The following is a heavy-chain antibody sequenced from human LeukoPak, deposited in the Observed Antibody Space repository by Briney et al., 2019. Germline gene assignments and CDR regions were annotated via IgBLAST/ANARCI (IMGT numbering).Heavy chain of an antibody. Sequence: ASVKVSCKASGYTFTSYGISWVRQAPGHGLEWMGWISAYNGNTNYAQKLQGRVTMTTDTSTSTAYMELRSLRSDDTAVYYCARNSAYSNSNWFDPWGQGTLVTVSS. D-gene: IGHD4-11*01. CDR2: ISAYNGNT. V-gene: IGHV1-18*01. J-gene: IGHJ5*02. CDR1: GYTFTSYG. CDR3: ARNSAYSNSNWFDP.